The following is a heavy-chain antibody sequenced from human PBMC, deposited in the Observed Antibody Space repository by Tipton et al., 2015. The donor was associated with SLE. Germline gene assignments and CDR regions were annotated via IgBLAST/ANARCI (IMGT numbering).Heavy chain of an antibody. V-gene: IGHV4-31*03. J-gene: IGHJ4*02. CDR1: GVSISSGGYY. D-gene: IGHD3-3*01. CDR2: IYYSGTS. Sequence: TLSLTCTVSGVSISSGGYYWSWIRQHPGQGLEYIGYIYYSGTSYCIPSLKSRVTISVDTSKNQFSLRLSSVTAADTAVYYCARERPLSITSFGVVKGYFDSWGQGSLVTVSS. CDR3: ARERPLSITSFGVVKGYFDS.